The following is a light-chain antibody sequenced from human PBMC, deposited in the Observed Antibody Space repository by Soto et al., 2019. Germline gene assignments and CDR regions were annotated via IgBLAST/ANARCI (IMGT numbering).Light chain of an antibody. Sequence: EIVMTQSPATLSVSPGERATLSCRARQSVSSNLAWYQRKPGQAPRLIIYGASARATGIPARFSGSGSGTECTLTISSLQSEDFAVYYCQQYHNAPTFGQGTKVAIK. CDR2: GAS. CDR3: QQYHNAPT. J-gene: IGKJ1*01. CDR1: QSVSSN. V-gene: IGKV3D-15*01.